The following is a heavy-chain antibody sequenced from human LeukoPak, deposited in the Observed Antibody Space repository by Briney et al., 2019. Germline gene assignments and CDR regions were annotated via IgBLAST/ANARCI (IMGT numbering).Heavy chain of an antibody. CDR1: GGSISSGSYY. J-gene: IGHJ6*02. V-gene: IGHV4-61*02. CDR3: ARSAYYYTSGNLYSFYGMDV. D-gene: IGHD3-10*01. Sequence: SETLSLTCTVSGGSISSGSYYWSWIRQPAGKGLEWIGRIYTSGSTNYNPSLKSRVTMSVDTSKNQFSLKLSSVTAADTAVYYCARSAYYYTSGNLYSFYGMDVWGQGTTVTVSS. CDR2: IYTSGST.